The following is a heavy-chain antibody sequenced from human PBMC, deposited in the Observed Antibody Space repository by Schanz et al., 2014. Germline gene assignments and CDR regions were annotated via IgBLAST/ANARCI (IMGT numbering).Heavy chain of an antibody. CDR3: ARGFTILGVVHKYERDGWGAGPLVDV. V-gene: IGHV1-2*04. J-gene: IGHJ6*01. D-gene: IGHD3-3*01. Sequence: EVKKPGASVRVSCKASGYTFTGYYMHWVRQAPGQGLQWMGWIKPNSGVTNYAQNFQGWVTMTRDTSISIDYMELSRLRSDDTAIYFCARGFTILGVVHKYERDGWGAGPLVDV. CDR2: IKPNSGVT. CDR1: GYTFTGYY.